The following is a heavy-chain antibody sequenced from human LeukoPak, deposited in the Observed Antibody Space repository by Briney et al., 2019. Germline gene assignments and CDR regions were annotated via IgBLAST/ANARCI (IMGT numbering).Heavy chain of an antibody. CDR3: ARAPPPCA. Sequence: GGSLRLSCAASGFTVSNNYMTWVRQAPGKGLEWVSIIYSGGSTYYADSVKGRFTISRDNSKNTLYLQMNSLRAEDTAVYYCARAPPPCAGAQGTLVTAS. J-gene: IGHJ4*02. V-gene: IGHV3-53*01. CDR1: GFTVSNNY. CDR2: IYSGGST.